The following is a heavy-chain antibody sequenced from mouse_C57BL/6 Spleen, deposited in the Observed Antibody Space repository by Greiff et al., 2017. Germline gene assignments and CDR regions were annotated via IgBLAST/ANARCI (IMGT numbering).Heavy chain of an antibody. CDR3: ARRYGSSDWYFDV. CDR1: GYTFTSYV. Sequence: EVQLQQSGPELVKPGASVKMSCKASGYTFTSYVMHWVKQKPGQGLEWIGYINPYNDGTKYNEKFKGKATLTSDKSSSTAYMELSSLTSEDSAVYYCARRYGSSDWYFDVWGAGTTVTVSS. D-gene: IGHD1-1*01. J-gene: IGHJ1*01. CDR2: INPYNDGT. V-gene: IGHV1-14*01.